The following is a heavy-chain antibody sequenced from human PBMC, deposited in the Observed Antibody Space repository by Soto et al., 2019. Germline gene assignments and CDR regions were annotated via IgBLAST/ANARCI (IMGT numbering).Heavy chain of an antibody. CDR3: ARDPKLSYYYDSSDYYDY. V-gene: IGHV1-18*01. D-gene: IGHD3-22*01. J-gene: IGHJ4*02. CDR1: GYTFTSYG. CDR2: ISAYNGNT. Sequence: ASVKVSCKASGYTFTSYGISWVRQAPGQGLEWMGWISAYNGNTNYAQKFQGRVTMTTDTSTSTAYMELRSLRSDDTAVYYCARDPKLSYYYDSSDYYDYWGQGTLVTVSS.